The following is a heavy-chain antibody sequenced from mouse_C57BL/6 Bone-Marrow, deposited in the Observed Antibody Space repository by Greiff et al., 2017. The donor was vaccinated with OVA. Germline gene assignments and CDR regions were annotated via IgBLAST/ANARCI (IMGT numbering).Heavy chain of an antibody. Sequence: QVQLKESGAELVKPGASVKMSCKASGYTFTTYPIEWMKQNHGKSLEWIGNFHPYNDVTKYNEKFKGKSTLTVDKSSSTAYMQLSSLTSEDSAVYYCARKLRFYFDYWGQGTTLTVSS. CDR3: ARKLRFYFDY. J-gene: IGHJ2*01. CDR1: GYTFTTYP. V-gene: IGHV1-47*01. CDR2: FHPYNDVT. D-gene: IGHD1-1*01.